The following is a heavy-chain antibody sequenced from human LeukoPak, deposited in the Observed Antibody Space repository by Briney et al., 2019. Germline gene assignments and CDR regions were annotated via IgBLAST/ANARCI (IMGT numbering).Heavy chain of an antibody. V-gene: IGHV4-31*03. CDR3: ARGGDVVPAAMYYYYMDV. J-gene: IGHJ6*03. D-gene: IGHD2-2*01. CDR2: IYYSGST. CDR1: GGSISSGGYY. Sequence: PSETLFLTCTVSGGSISSGGYYWSWIRQHPGKGLEWIGYIYYSGSTYYNPSLKSRVTISVDTSKNQFSLKLSSVTAADTAVYYCARGGDVVPAAMYYYYMDVWGKGTTVTVSS.